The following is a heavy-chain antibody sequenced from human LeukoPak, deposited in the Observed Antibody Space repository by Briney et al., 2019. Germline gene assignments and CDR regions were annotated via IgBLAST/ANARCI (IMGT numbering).Heavy chain of an antibody. D-gene: IGHD3-3*01. J-gene: IGHJ4*02. CDR1: GFTFSSYS. CDR3: ARGSLQYYDFWSGYYESGGIWSDY. V-gene: IGHV3-21*01. Sequence: GGSLRLSCAASGFTFSSYSMNWVRQAPGKGLEWVSSISSSSSYIYYADSVKGRFTISRDNAKNSLYLQMNSLRAEDTAVYYCARGSLQYYDFWSGYYESGGIWSDYWGQGTLVTVSS. CDR2: ISSSSSYI.